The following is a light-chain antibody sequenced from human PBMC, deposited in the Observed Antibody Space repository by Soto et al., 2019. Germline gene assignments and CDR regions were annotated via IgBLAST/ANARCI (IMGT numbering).Light chain of an antibody. V-gene: IGKV3D-15*01. J-gene: IGKJ5*01. CDR2: GAS. CDR1: QSVSSSY. Sequence: EIVMTQSPATLSVSPGERVTLSCRAIQSVSSSYLAWYQQKPGQAPRLLIYGASSRATGIPDRFSGGGSGTEFTLTISSLQSEDFVVYYCQQYNSWPPITFGQGTRLEIK. CDR3: QQYNSWPPIT.